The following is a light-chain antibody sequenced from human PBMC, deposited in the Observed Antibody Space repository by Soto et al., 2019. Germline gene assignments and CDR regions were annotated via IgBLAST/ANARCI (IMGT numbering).Light chain of an antibody. V-gene: IGKV1-5*01. J-gene: IGKJ1*01. CDR3: QQYNSFWT. Sequence: DIQMTQSPSTLSASVVDRVTITCLASQSISSWLSWYQQTRGKATKLLIYDASSVESGAPSRFSGSGCGTEFTLTISSLQPDVFATYYCQQYNSFWTFGQGTKVDIK. CDR2: DAS. CDR1: QSISSW.